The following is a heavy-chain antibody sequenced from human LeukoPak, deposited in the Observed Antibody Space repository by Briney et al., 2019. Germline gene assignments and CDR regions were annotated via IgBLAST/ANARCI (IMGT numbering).Heavy chain of an antibody. D-gene: IGHD6-19*01. CDR2: FSGSVGIT. CDR1: GFTLNSYA. Sequence: GGSLTLSCIPSGFTLNSYAMLWGRQAPGKGVEWGSAFSGSVGITYYADSVTAPFTISRDNSNNTLYLQMSSLRAEDTAVYYCAKVGRRLAVAANFDYWGQGTLVTVSS. V-gene: IGHV3-23*01. CDR3: AKVGRRLAVAANFDY. J-gene: IGHJ4*02.